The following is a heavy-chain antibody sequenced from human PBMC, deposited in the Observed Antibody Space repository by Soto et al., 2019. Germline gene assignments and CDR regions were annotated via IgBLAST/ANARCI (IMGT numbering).Heavy chain of an antibody. J-gene: IGHJ4*02. D-gene: IGHD5-18*01. CDR1: GFTFSSYA. V-gene: IGHV3-23*01. Sequence: PGGSLILSCAASGFTFSSYAMSWVRQAPGKGPVWVSAINGDGSSIYYADSVKGRFTISRDNAKNTLYLQMSSLRVEDTAVYYCARSRYSYGGYWGQGTPVTSPQ. CDR2: INGDGSSI. CDR3: ARSRYSYGGY.